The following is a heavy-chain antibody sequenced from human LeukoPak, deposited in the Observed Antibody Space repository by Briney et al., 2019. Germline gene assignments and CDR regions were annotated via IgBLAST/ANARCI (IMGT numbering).Heavy chain of an antibody. CDR3: ARDRVRIAVAGSAYYYYGMDV. CDR1: GGSISSGGYY. D-gene: IGHD6-19*01. Sequence: SETLSLTCTVSGGSISSGGYYWSWTRQHPGKGLEWIGYIYYSGSTYYNPSLKSRVTISVDTSKNQFSLKLSSVTAADTAVYYCARDRVRIAVAGSAYYYYGMDVWGQGTTVTVSS. CDR2: IYYSGST. J-gene: IGHJ6*02. V-gene: IGHV4-31*03.